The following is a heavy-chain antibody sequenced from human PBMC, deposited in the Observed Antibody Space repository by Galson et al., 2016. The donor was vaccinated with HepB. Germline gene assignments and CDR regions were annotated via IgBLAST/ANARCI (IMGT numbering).Heavy chain of an antibody. CDR1: GYTFTDYG. Sequence: SVKVSCKASGYTFTDYGFSWVRQAPGQGPEWMGWISAYSGDTNYAPNFEGRVTISRDTSTTTTYLEVRSLRSDDTAIYYCARDQTDYGDSAAYWGQGTLVTVSS. CDR3: ARDQTDYGDSAAY. V-gene: IGHV1-18*04. J-gene: IGHJ4*02. CDR2: ISAYSGDT. D-gene: IGHD4-17*01.